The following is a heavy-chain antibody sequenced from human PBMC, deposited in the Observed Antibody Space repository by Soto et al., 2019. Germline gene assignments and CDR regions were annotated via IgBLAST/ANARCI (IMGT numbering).Heavy chain of an antibody. J-gene: IGHJ6*03. CDR1: GGTFSSYT. Sequence: ASVKVSCKASGGTFSSYTISWVRQAPGQGLEWMGRIIPILGIANYAQKFQGRVTITADKSTSTAYMELSSLRSEDTAVYYCARVRATFGGVIATHYYMDVWGKGTTVTVSS. CDR2: IIPILGIA. CDR3: ARVRATFGGVIATHYYMDV. D-gene: IGHD3-16*02. V-gene: IGHV1-69*02.